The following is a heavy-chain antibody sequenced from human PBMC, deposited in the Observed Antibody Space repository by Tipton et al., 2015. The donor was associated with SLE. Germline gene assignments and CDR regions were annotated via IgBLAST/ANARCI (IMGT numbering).Heavy chain of an antibody. CDR3: ARAGRGYNDYFFDY. D-gene: IGHD5-24*01. CDR2: INHSGST. CDR1: GGSFSGYY. J-gene: IGHJ4*02. V-gene: IGHV4-34*01. Sequence: TLSLTCAVYGGSFSGYYWSWIRQPPGKGLEWIGEINHSGSTNYNPSLKSRVTISVDTSKNQFSLKLSSVTAADTAVYYCARAGRGYNDYFFDYWGQGTPVTVSS.